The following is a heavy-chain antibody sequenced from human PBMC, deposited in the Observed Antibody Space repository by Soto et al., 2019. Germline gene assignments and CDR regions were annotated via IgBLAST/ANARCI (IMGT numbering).Heavy chain of an antibody. V-gene: IGHV1-69*01. J-gene: IGHJ5*02. CDR3: ARDLLRMVRGVIKPKSWFDP. Sequence: QVQLVQSGVEVKKPGSSVKVSCKASGGTFSSYAISWVRQAPGQGLEWMGGIIPIFGTANYAQKFQGRVTITADESTSTAYMELSSLRSEDTAVYYCARDLLRMVRGVIKPKSWFDPWGQGTLVTVSS. D-gene: IGHD3-10*01. CDR2: IIPIFGTA. CDR1: GGTFSSYA.